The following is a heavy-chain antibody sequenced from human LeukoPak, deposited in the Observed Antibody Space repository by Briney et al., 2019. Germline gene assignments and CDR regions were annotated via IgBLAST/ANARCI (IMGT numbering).Heavy chain of an antibody. V-gene: IGHV3-23*01. CDR1: GYTFNTYA. CDR2: ISGGGGLT. D-gene: IGHD3-10*01. J-gene: IGHJ5*02. CDR3: PTDILISISGCHNWFDP. Sequence: GGSLRLSCAASGYTFNTYAMSWVRQAPGKGLEWVSTISGGGGLTYYADSVKGRSTISRDNYKNQLYLQVNSLIVEDTALYSYPTDILISISGCHNWFDPWGQGTLVTVSS.